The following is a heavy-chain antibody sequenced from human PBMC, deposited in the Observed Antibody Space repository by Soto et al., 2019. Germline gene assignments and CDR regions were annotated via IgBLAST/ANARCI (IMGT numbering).Heavy chain of an antibody. CDR3: ARGSPFLP. CDR2: ISSSSTTI. V-gene: IGHV3-48*02. CDR1: GFTFSSYS. Sequence: GGSLRLSCAASGFTFSSYSMNWVRQAPGKGLEWVSYISSSSTTIYYTDSVKGRFTISRDNAKNSLYLQMSSLRDEDTAVYYCARGSPFLPWGQGTLVTVSS. J-gene: IGHJ4*02.